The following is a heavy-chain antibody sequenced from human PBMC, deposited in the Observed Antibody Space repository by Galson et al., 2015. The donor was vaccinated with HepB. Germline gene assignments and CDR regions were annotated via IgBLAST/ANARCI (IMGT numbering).Heavy chain of an antibody. CDR3: AKDFNIRHIVVVTAMGKFDY. V-gene: IGHV3-23*01. D-gene: IGHD2-21*02. CDR2: ISGSGGST. CDR1: GFTFSSYA. J-gene: IGHJ4*02. Sequence: SLRLSCAASGFTFSSYAMSWVRQAPGKGLEWVSAISGSGGSTYYADSVKGRFTISRDNSKNTLYLQMNSLRAEDTAVYYCAKDFNIRHIVVVTAMGKFDYWGQGTLVTVSS.